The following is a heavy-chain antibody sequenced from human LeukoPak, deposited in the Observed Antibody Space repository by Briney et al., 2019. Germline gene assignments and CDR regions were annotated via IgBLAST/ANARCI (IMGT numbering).Heavy chain of an antibody. CDR1: GDSVNSGIYY. CDR3: ARGVVDYYMDV. V-gene: IGHV4-39*07. CDR2: IYYRGST. D-gene: IGHD2-15*01. J-gene: IGHJ6*03. Sequence: SETLSLTCTVSGDSVNSGIYYWGWIRQPPGRGLEWIGSIYYRGSTYYNPSLKSRLTISVDTSKNQFSLKLSSVTAADTAVYYCARGVVDYYMDVWGKGTTVTVSS.